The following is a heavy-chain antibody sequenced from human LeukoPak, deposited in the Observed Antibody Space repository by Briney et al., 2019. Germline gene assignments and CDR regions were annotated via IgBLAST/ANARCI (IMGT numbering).Heavy chain of an antibody. CDR1: GFNFSPYE. CDR3: ARARSGDGFNLDY. Sequence: GGSLRLSCAASGFNFSPYEMNWVRQAPGKGLEWLAVISYDGTDKYYADSVKGRFTISRDNSKNTLYPQMNSLRAEDTAVYFCARARSGDGFNLDYWGQGTLVTVSS. J-gene: IGHJ4*02. CDR2: ISYDGTDK. V-gene: IGHV3-33*08. D-gene: IGHD5-24*01.